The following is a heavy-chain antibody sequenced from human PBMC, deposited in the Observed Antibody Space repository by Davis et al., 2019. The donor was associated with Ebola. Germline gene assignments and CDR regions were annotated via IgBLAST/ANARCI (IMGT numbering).Heavy chain of an antibody. CDR2: MNPKSGRT. CDR1: GYTFTSYG. J-gene: IGHJ2*01. Sequence: ASVKVSCKASGYTFTSYGISWVRQAPGQGLEWMGWMNPKSGRTGYAQKFQDRVTMTRNTSVSTAYMELSSLTSDDTAVYYCAKGRGTVTYWYFDLWGRGTLVTVSS. CDR3: AKGRGTVTYWYFDL. V-gene: IGHV1-8*02. D-gene: IGHD4-17*01.